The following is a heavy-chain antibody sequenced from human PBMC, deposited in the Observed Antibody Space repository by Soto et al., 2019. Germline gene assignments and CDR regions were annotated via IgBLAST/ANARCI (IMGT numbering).Heavy chain of an antibody. CDR2: IPSDGSNE. J-gene: IGHJ6*02. D-gene: IGHD2-15*01. Sequence: PGGSLRLSCAASRDSFSRYAMYCVRQYPGKGLEWVALIPSDGSNEYYASSVKGRFTISRDTSKNMVNLQMSSLRVDDTAVYYCAKDLGVVDVGVQTTWQSRALVVWGPG. CDR1: RDSFSRYA. CDR3: AKDLGVVDVGVQTTWQSRALVV. V-gene: IGHV3-30*02.